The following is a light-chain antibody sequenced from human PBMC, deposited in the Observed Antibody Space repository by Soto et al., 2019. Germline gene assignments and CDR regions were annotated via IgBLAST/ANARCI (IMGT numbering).Light chain of an antibody. CDR2: DDN. CDR3: GSWDSSLSADV. Sequence: QSALTRPPSVSAAPGQKVTISCSGSSSNIGGNSVSWYQQLPGTAPKLLIYDDNKRPSGIPDRFSGSKSGTSATLGITGFQTADEADYYCGSWDSSLSADVFGKGTKVTAL. CDR1: SSNIGGNS. V-gene: IGLV1-51*01. J-gene: IGLJ1*01.